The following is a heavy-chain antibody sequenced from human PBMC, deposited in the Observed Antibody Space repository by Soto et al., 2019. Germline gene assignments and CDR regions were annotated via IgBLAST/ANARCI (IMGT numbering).Heavy chain of an antibody. CDR3: ARDRYDSSGYYSY. CDR1: GFTFSSYS. D-gene: IGHD3-22*01. J-gene: IGHJ4*02. CDR2: ISSSSSTI. V-gene: IGHV3-48*02. Sequence: EVQLVESGGGLVQPGGSLRLSCAASGFTFSSYSMNWVRQAPGKGLEWVSYISSSSSTIYYADSVKGRFTISRDNAKNSLYLQMNSLRDGDTAVYYCARDRYDSSGYYSYWGQGTLVTVSS.